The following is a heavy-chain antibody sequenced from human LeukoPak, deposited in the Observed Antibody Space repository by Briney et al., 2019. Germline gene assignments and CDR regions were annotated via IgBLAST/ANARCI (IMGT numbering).Heavy chain of an antibody. V-gene: IGHV1-69*13. CDR2: IIPIFGTA. CDR3: ARVVYMVTHPRGFDP. D-gene: IGHD2-21*02. Sequence: SVKASCKASGGTFSSYAISWVRQAPGQGLEWMGGIIPIFGTANYAQKFQGRVTITADESTSTAYMELSSLRSEDTAVYYCARVVYMVTHPRGFDPWGQGTLVTVSS. J-gene: IGHJ5*02. CDR1: GGTFSSYA.